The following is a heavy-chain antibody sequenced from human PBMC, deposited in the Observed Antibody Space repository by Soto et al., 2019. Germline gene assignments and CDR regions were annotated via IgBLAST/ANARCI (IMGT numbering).Heavy chain of an antibody. CDR3: ARALGYSGYAGMDV. Sequence: SVKVSCKASGGTFSSYTISWVRQAPGQGLEWMGRIIPILGIANYAQKFQGRVTMTTDTSTSTAYMELRSLRSDDTAVYYCARALGYSGYAGMDVWGQGTTVTVSS. V-gene: IGHV1-69*02. J-gene: IGHJ6*02. D-gene: IGHD5-12*01. CDR2: IIPILGIA. CDR1: GGTFSSYT.